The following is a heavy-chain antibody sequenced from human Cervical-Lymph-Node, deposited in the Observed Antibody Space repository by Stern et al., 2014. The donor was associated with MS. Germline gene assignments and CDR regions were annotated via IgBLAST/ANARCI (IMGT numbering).Heavy chain of an antibody. Sequence: EVQLVESGGVVVQPGGSLRLSCAASGFTFDEYSLHWVRQAPGRGLEWVSFISWDGDIIHYADSVKGRFTISRDNSKNSLYLQMNSLRAEDTALYYCTKDHAFNVGSLFDAWGQGTLVTVSS. J-gene: IGHJ4*02. CDR2: ISWDGDII. CDR1: GFTFDEYS. V-gene: IGHV3-43*01. D-gene: IGHD3-10*01. CDR3: TKDHAFNVGSLFDA.